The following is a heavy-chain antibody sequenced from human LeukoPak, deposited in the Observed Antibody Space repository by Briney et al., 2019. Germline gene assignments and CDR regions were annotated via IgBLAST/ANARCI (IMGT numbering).Heavy chain of an antibody. CDR1: GFSISSYW. V-gene: IGHV3-74*01. J-gene: IGHJ4*02. CDR3: TGDRTTITLFEL. CDR2: ISPDGSTT. D-gene: IGHD4-11*01. Sequence: GGSLRLSCAASGFSISSYWMHWVRQVPGKGLVWVSRISPDGSTTGYADSVKGRFTASRDNARNTLYLQINSLRAEDSAVYYCTGDRTTITLFELWGQGTLVTVSS.